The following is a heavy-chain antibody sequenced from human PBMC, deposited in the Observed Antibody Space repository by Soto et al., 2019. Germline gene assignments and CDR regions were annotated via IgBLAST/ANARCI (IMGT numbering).Heavy chain of an antibody. J-gene: IGHJ4*02. CDR3: ARDGDYGDYFCY. CDR1: GYTFTSYY. Sequence: GASVKVSCKASGYTFTSYYMHWVRQAPGQGLEWMGIINPSGGSTNYAQKLQGRVTMTTDTSTSTAYMELRSLRSDDTAVYYCARDGDYGDYFCYWGQGTLVTVSS. D-gene: IGHD4-17*01. CDR2: INPSGGST. V-gene: IGHV1-46*01.